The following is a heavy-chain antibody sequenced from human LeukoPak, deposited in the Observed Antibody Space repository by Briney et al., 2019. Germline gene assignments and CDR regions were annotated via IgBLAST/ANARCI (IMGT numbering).Heavy chain of an antibody. CDR3: ARAPKYSSSLDYYYYMDV. V-gene: IGHV1-69*13. Sequence: GASVKVSCKASGGTFSSYAISWVRQAPGQGLEWMGGIIPIFGTANYAQKFQGRVTITADESTSTAYMELSSLRSEDTAVYYCARAPKYSSSLDYYYYMDVWGKGTTVTVSS. J-gene: IGHJ6*03. CDR1: GGTFSSYA. D-gene: IGHD6-13*01. CDR2: IIPIFGTA.